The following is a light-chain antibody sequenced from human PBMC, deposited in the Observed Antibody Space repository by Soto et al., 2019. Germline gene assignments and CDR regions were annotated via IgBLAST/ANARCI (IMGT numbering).Light chain of an antibody. Sequence: QSALTQPASVSGSAGQSITISCTGTSSDVGGYNYVSWYQQHPGKAPKLMIYDVSNRPSGVSNRFSGSKSGNTASLTISGLQAEDEADYHCSSYTSSITLYVFGTGTKLTVL. J-gene: IGLJ1*01. V-gene: IGLV2-14*01. CDR1: SSDVGGYNY. CDR2: DVS. CDR3: SSYTSSITLYV.